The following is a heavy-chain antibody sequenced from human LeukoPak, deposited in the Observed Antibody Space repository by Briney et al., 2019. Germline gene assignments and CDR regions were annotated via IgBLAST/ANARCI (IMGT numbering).Heavy chain of an antibody. CDR1: GFTFSDYH. Sequence: GGSLRLSCAASGFTFSDYHMSWIRQAPGKGLEWVSYISSSGSTLYYADSVKGRFTISRDNAKNSLYLQMNSLRAEDTAVYYCARWLGYCSGGSCYETGVIDYWGQGTLVTVSS. J-gene: IGHJ4*02. CDR3: ARWLGYCSGGSCYETGVIDY. D-gene: IGHD2-15*01. V-gene: IGHV3-11*04. CDR2: ISSSGSTL.